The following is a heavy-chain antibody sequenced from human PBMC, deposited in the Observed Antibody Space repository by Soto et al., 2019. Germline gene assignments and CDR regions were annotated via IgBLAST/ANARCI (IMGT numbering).Heavy chain of an antibody. D-gene: IGHD6-13*01. CDR2: ISGSGGST. J-gene: IGHJ4*02. CDR3: AKVPRTYSSSWYFDY. V-gene: IGHV3-23*01. Sequence: EVQLLEYGGGLVQPGGSLRLSCAASGFTFSSYAMCWVRQARGKGLEWVSAISGSGGSTYYADSVKGRFTISRDNSKNTLHLQMNSVRAEDTAVYYCAKVPRTYSSSWYFDYWGQGTLVTVSS. CDR1: GFTFSSYA.